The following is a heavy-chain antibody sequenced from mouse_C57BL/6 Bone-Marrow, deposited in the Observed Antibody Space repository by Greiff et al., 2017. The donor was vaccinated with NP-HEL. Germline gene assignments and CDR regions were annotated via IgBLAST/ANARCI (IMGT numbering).Heavy chain of an antibody. CDR3: ARDEVTTVPSFAY. Sequence: EVKVVESGGGLVKPGGSLKLSCAASGFTFSSYAMSWVRQTPEKRLEWVATISDGGSYTYYPDNVKGRFTISRDNAKNNLYLQMSHLKSEDTAMYYCARDEVTTVPSFAYWGQGTLVTVSA. CDR2: ISDGGSYT. V-gene: IGHV5-4*01. J-gene: IGHJ3*01. D-gene: IGHD1-1*01. CDR1: GFTFSSYA.